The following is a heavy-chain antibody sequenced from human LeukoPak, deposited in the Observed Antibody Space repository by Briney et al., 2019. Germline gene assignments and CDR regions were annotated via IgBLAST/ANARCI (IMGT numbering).Heavy chain of an antibody. J-gene: IGHJ3*01. CDR3: ARVIVVVTAVLDAFDV. V-gene: IGHV1-46*01. D-gene: IGHD2-21*02. Sequence: ASVKVSCKASGYTFTSYYMNWVRQAPGQGLEWMGEINPSGGSTTYAQKFQGRVTMTRDTSTSTVYMELSSLRSEDTAVYYCARVIVVVTAVLDAFDVWGQGTLVTVSS. CDR2: INPSGGST. CDR1: GYTFTSYY.